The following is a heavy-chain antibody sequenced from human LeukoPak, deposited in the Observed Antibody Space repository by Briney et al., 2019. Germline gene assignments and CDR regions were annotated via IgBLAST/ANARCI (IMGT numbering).Heavy chain of an antibody. J-gene: IGHJ5*02. CDR2: IYHSGST. V-gene: IGHV4-34*01. D-gene: IGHD3-3*01. Sequence: SETLSLTCAVYGGSFSGYYWSWIRQPPGKGLEWIGSIYHSGSTYYNPSLKSRVTISVDTSKNQFSLKLSSVTAADTAVYYCARGVTIFGVVIIGNWFDPWGQGTLVTVSS. CDR1: GGSFSGYY. CDR3: ARGVTIFGVVIIGNWFDP.